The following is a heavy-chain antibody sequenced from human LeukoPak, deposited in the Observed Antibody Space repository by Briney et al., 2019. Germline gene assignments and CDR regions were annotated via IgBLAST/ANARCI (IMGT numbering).Heavy chain of an antibody. D-gene: IGHD6-13*01. CDR1: GYTFTGYY. CDR3: ARSAAGTHGCDY. J-gene: IGHJ4*02. CDR2: INPNSGGT. V-gene: IGHV1-2*02. Sequence: ASVKVSCKASGYTFTGYYMHWVRQAPGQGLEWMGWINPNSGGTNYAQKFQGRVTMTRDTSISTAYMELSRLRSDDTAVYYCARSAAGTHGCDYWGQGTLVTVSS.